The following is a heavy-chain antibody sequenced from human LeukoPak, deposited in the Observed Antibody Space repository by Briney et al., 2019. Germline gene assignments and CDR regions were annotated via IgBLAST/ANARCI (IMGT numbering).Heavy chain of an antibody. CDR1: GFTFSSYW. J-gene: IGHJ6*02. D-gene: IGHD3-9*01. CDR3: ARVRLYYDILTGRRGNYGMDV. CDR2: INSDGSST. Sequence: GGSLRLSCAASGFTFSSYWMHWVRQAPGKGLVWVSRINSDGSSTSYADSVKGRFTISRDNAKNTLYLQMNSLRAEDTAVYYCARVRLYYDILTGRRGNYGMDVRGQGTTVTVSS. V-gene: IGHV3-74*01.